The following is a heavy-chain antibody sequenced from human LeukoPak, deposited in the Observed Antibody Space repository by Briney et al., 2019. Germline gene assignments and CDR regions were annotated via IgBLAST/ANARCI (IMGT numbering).Heavy chain of an antibody. CDR2: INHDGTSK. J-gene: IGHJ4*02. Sequence: TGGSLRLSCAASGFTFSDYWMTWVRQAPGKGLEWVANINHDGTSKYYADSVKGRFTISRDNAKNSLYLQMNSLRVDDTAVYYCARMGRLDYWGQGTLVSVSS. CDR1: GFTFSDYW. V-gene: IGHV3-7*01. CDR3: ARMGRLDY. D-gene: IGHD5-24*01.